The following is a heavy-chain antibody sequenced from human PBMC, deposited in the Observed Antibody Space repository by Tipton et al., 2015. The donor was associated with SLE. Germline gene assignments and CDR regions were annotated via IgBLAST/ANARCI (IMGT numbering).Heavy chain of an antibody. J-gene: IGHJ1*01. CDR2: IYYSGST. D-gene: IGHD1-26*01. CDR1: GGSISSYY. Sequence: TLSLTCTVSGGSISSYYWSWIRQPPGKGLEWIGYIYYSGSTNYIPSLKSRVTISVDTSKNQFSLKLSSVTAADTAVYYCARYGTYDGSRYFQHWGQGTLVTVPS. V-gene: IGHV4-59*01. CDR3: ARYGTYDGSRYFQH.